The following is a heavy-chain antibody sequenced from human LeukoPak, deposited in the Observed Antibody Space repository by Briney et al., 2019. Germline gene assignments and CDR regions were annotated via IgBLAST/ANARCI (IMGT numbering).Heavy chain of an antibody. CDR1: GGTFSSYA. CDR2: IIPIFGTA. CDR3: ARAYQYCSSTSCLIDAGNWFDP. J-gene: IGHJ5*02. D-gene: IGHD2-2*01. Sequence: SVKVSCKTSGGTFSSYAISWVRQAPGQGLEWMGGIIPIFGTANYAQKFQGRVTITADESTSTAYMELSSLRSEDTAVYYCARAYQYCSSTSCLIDAGNWFDPWGQGTLVTVSS. V-gene: IGHV1-69*13.